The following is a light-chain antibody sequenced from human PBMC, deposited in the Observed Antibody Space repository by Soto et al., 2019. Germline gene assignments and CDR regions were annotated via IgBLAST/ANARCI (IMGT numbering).Light chain of an antibody. J-gene: IGLJ3*02. V-gene: IGLV2-8*01. CDR1: SSDVGAYKY. Sequence: QSALTQPPSAYGSPGQSVTISCTGTSSDVGAYKYVSWYQQYPGKAPKLMIYEVTKRHSGVPDRFSGSKSGNTASLTVSGLQAEDEADYYCTSYVGNDIWVFGGGTKLTVL. CDR2: EVT. CDR3: TSYVGNDIWV.